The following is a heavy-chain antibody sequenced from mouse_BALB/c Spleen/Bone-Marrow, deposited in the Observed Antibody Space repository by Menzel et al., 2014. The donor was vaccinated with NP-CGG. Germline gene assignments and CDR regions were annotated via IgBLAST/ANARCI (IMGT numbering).Heavy chain of an antibody. CDR2: INPYNGVI. D-gene: IGHD1-1*01. Sequence: VQLQQSGPELVKPGASMKISCKASGYSFTGYTMNWVKQSHGKNLEWIGLINPYNGVINYNQKFKGKATFTVDKSSSTAYMELLSLTSEDSAVYYCGRFYYGSNYAMDYWGQGTSVTVSS. V-gene: IGHV1-18*01. CDR3: GRFYYGSNYAMDY. CDR1: GYSFTGYT. J-gene: IGHJ4*01.